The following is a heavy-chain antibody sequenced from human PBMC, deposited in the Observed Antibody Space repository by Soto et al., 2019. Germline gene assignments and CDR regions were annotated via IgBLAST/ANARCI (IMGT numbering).Heavy chain of an antibody. V-gene: IGHV1-69*01. CDR1: GGTFSSYA. J-gene: IGHJ5*02. D-gene: IGHD6-13*01. CDR3: ARENAAPFGSWQANWFAP. Sequence: QVQLVQSGAEVKKPGSSVKVSCKASGGTFSSYAISWVRQAPGQGLEWMGGIIPIFVTANYAQKFQGRVTITADESTSTAYMELSSLRSEDTAVYYCARENAAPFGSWQANWFAPWGQGTLVTVSS. CDR2: IIPIFVTA.